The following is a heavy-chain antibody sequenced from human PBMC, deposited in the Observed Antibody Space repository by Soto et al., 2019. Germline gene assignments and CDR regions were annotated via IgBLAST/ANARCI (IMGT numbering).Heavy chain of an antibody. CDR3: ARERLLLWFGQLLDPFRYGMDV. D-gene: IGHD3-10*01. CDR1: VFTFSSYA. V-gene: IGHV3-30-3*01. CDR2: ISSDGSNK. J-gene: IGHJ6*02. Sequence: ALRLSFTASVFTFSSYAMHWFRQAPGKGLEWVAVISSDGSNKYYADSVKGRFTISRDNSKNTLYLQMNSLRAEHTAVYYCARERLLLWFGQLLDPFRYGMDVWGQGTTVTVSS.